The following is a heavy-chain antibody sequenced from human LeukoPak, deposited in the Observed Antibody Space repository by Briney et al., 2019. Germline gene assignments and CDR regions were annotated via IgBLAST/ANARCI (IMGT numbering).Heavy chain of an antibody. CDR3: ARGNRRGSSVWYNY. Sequence: SETLSLTCSVSGYSISSGFYWGWIRQPPGKGLEWIGSIFHSGSTYYNSSLKSRVTISVDTSKNQFSLKLSSVTAADTAVYYCARGNRRGSSVWYNYWGQGTLVTVSS. D-gene: IGHD6-19*01. CDR1: GYSISSGFY. CDR2: IFHSGST. J-gene: IGHJ4*02. V-gene: IGHV4-38-2*02.